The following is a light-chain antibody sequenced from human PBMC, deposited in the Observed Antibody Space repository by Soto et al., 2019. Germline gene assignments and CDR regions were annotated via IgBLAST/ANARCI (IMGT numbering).Light chain of an antibody. CDR1: QSVTSY. CDR2: DAS. Sequence: EIVLTQSPATLSLSPGERATLSCRASQSVTSYLVWYQQKPGQAPRLLIYDASNRATGIPARFTGSGSGTDCTLTISSLEPEEFAVYYCQHRYNWPFTFGQGTRLEIK. J-gene: IGKJ5*01. CDR3: QHRYNWPFT. V-gene: IGKV3-11*01.